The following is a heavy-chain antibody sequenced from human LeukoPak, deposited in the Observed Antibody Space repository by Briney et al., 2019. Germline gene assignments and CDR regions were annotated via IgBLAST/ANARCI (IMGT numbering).Heavy chain of an antibody. CDR3: AKGEEMATITSFDY. J-gene: IGHJ4*02. CDR1: GFTFDDYA. CDR2: ISWNNGSI. D-gene: IGHD5-24*01. V-gene: IGHV3-9*01. Sequence: GGSLRLSCAASGFTFDDYAMHWVRQAPGEGLEWVSGISWNNGSIGYADSVKGRFTISRDNAKNSLYLQMNSLRAEDTALYYCAKGEEMATITSFDYWGQGTLVTVSS.